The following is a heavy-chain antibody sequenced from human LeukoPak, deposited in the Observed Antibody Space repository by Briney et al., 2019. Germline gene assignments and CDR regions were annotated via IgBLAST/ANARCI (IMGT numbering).Heavy chain of an antibody. CDR2: IFPDDSDI. V-gene: IGHV5-51*01. CDR1: GYSFTNYW. D-gene: IGHD5-18*01. CDR3: ARQSSVSYRYGLDY. J-gene: IGHJ4*02. Sequence: GESLKISCKGSGYSFTNYWIGWVRQMPGKGLEWMGIIFPDDSDIRYSPSFQGQVTISADKSFSTAYLQWSSLKASDTAMYYCARQSSVSYRYGLDYWGQGTLVTVSS.